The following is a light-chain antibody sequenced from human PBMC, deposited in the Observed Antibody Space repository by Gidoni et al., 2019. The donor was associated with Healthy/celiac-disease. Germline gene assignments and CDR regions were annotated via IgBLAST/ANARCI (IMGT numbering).Light chain of an antibody. CDR1: SLRSYY. CDR3: NSRDSSGNVV. J-gene: IGLJ2*01. CDR2: GKN. V-gene: IGLV3-19*01. Sequence: SSELTQDPAVSVALGQTVRITCQGDSLRSYYASWYQQKPGQAPVLVISGKNNRPSGIPDLFSGSSSGNTASLTITGAQSEDEADYYCNSRDSSGNVVFGGGTKLTVL.